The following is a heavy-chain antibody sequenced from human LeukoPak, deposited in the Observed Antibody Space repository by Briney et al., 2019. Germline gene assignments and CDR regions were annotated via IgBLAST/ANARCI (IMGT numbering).Heavy chain of an antibody. Sequence: GGSLRLSCAASGFTVSSNYMSWVRQAPGKGLEWVSVIYSGGSTYYADSVKGRFTISRDNSKNTLYLQMNSLRAEDTAVYYCARGGSLLSDYGDPPFYFDYWGQGTLVTVSS. J-gene: IGHJ4*02. V-gene: IGHV3-53*05. CDR2: IYSGGST. CDR1: GFTVSSNY. D-gene: IGHD4-17*01. CDR3: ARGGSLLSDYGDPPFYFDY.